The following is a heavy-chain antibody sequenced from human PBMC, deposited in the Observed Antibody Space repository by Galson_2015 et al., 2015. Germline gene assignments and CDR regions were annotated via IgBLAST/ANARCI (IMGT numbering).Heavy chain of an antibody. V-gene: IGHV3-30*04. D-gene: IGHD3-10*02. Sequence: SLRLSCAVSGFTFSSYAIHWVRQAPGKGLEWVTVISYDGSDKYYVDAVKGRFTISRDNSNNMLYLQMNSLRTEDTAVYYCAKDVVRGVIHGVDVWGQGTTVIVSS. CDR2: ISYDGSDK. CDR3: AKDVVRGVIHGVDV. CDR1: GFTFSSYA. J-gene: IGHJ6*02.